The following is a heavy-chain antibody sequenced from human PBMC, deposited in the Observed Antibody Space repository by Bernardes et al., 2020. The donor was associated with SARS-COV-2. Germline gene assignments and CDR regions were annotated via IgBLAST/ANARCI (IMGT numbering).Heavy chain of an antibody. Sequence: GGSLRLSCAASRFKFNDYYMSWIRQAPGKGLQWVSYISTNGQSREYADSVKGRFTISRDNARNSLFLQMTSLRVDDTAVYYCARGGGLRGDLGYSDTMDVWGQGTTVTVSS. V-gene: IGHV3-11*01. CDR2: ISTNGQSR. D-gene: IGHD2-15*01. CDR1: RFKFNDYY. CDR3: ARGGGLRGDLGYSDTMDV. J-gene: IGHJ6*02.